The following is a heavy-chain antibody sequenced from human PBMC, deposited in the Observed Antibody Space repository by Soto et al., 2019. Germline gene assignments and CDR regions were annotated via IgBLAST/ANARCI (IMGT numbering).Heavy chain of an antibody. Sequence: GVSLRLSCAASGFTFSSYAMSWVRQAPGKGLEWVSAISGSGGSTYYADSVKGRFTISRDNSKNTLYLQMNSLRGEDTALYYCARDGVGGTAFFVYFDYWGQGALVTVSS. CDR3: ARDGVGGTAFFVYFDY. D-gene: IGHD1-26*01. V-gene: IGHV3-23*01. CDR1: GFTFSSYA. CDR2: ISGSGGST. J-gene: IGHJ4*01.